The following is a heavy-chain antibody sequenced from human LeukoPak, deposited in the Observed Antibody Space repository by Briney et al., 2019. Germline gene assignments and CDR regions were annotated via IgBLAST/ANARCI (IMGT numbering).Heavy chain of an antibody. CDR2: IYYSGST. D-gene: IGHD2-2*01. J-gene: IGHJ5*02. CDR1: GGSISSYY. CDR3: ARALYRNWFDP. Sequence: SETLSLTCTVSGGSISSYYWSWIRQPPGKGLEWIGYIYYSGSTYYNPSLKSRVTISVDTSKNQFSLKLSSVTAADTAVYYCARALYRNWFDPWGQGTLVTVSS. V-gene: IGHV4-59*06.